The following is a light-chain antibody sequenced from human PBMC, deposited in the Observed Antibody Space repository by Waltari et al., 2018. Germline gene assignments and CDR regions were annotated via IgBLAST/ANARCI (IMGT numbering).Light chain of an antibody. CDR1: QGISSY. CDR3: LQHNSYPYG. V-gene: IGKV1-17*01. Sequence: GDTVTITCRASQGISSYLNWFQQKPGKAPKLLIYAASSLESGVPSRFSGSGSGTEFTLTISSLQPEDFAAYYCLQHNSYPYGFGQGTKVEIK. J-gene: IGKJ2*03. CDR2: AAS.